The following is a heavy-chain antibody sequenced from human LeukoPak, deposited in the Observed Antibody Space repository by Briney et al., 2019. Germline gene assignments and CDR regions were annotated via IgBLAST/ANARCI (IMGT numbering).Heavy chain of an antibody. CDR3: TRSYSDYDYFNNWFDP. CDR1: RFSLSTSGVG. Sequence: SGPTLVKPTQTLTLTCTFSRFSLSTSGVGVGWIRQPPGKALEWLALIYWNDDKRYSPSLKSRLTISKDTSKNQVVLTMTNMDPVDTATYYCTRSYSDYDYFNNWFDPWGQGTLVTDSS. V-gene: IGHV2-5*01. CDR2: IYWNDDK. D-gene: IGHD5-12*01. J-gene: IGHJ5*02.